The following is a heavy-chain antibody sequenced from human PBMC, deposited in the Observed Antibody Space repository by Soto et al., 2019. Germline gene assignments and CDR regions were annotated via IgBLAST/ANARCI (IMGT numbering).Heavy chain of an antibody. Sequence: ASVKVSCKASGCTFTSYPTHWVRQAPGQRLEWMGWIDAGNGNTKYSQKFRGRVTFTTDTSASTAYMDLSSLRSEDTAVSYCGLADYGSASPYYGMDVWGQGTTVTVSS. CDR2: IDAGNGNT. CDR3: GLADYGSASPYYGMDV. J-gene: IGHJ6*02. CDR1: GCTFTSYP. V-gene: IGHV1-3*01. D-gene: IGHD3-10*01.